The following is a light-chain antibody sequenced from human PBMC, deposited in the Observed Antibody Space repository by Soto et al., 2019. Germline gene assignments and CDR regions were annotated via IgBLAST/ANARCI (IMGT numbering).Light chain of an antibody. V-gene: IGKV3-20*01. J-gene: IGKJ2*01. CDR2: GAS. Sequence: EIVLTQSPGTLSLSPGERATLSCRASQSVSSSYLAWYQQKPGQAPRLLIYGASSRATGIPDRFSGSGSGIYFAFTISRLEPEDFAVYYCQQYGSSPPYTFGQGTKLEIK. CDR3: QQYGSSPPYT. CDR1: QSVSSSY.